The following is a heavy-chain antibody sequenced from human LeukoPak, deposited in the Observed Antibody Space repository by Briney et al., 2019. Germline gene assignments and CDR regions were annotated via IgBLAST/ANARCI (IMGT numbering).Heavy chain of an antibody. V-gene: IGHV1-2*02. Sequence: ASVKVSCKASGYTFTGYYMHWVRQAPGQGLEWMGWINPNSGGTNYAQKFQGRVTMTTDTSTSTAYMDLRSLRSDDTAVYYCARKGGGITPLFDYWGQGTLVTVSS. CDR1: GYTFTGYY. CDR3: ARKGGGITPLFDY. D-gene: IGHD1-7*01. J-gene: IGHJ4*02. CDR2: INPNSGGT.